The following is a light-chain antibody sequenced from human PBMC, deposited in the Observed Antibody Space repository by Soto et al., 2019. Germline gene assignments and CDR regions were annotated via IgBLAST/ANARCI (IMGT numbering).Light chain of an antibody. Sequence: EIVLTQSPGTLSLSPGERVTLSCRASQSVSGSYLAWYQQKPGEAPRLLINGASSRATGIPHRFSGSGSVTDFTLTISRLEPEDFALYYCQQYCSPPSLTFGGGTKVEIK. J-gene: IGKJ4*01. CDR2: GAS. CDR1: QSVSGSY. V-gene: IGKV3-20*01. CDR3: QQYCSPPSLT.